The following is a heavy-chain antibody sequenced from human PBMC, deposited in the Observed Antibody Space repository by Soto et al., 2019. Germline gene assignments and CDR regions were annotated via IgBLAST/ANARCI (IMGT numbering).Heavy chain of an antibody. J-gene: IGHJ4*02. CDR3: ARGQSDGWYHDY. V-gene: IGHV1-3*01. CDR2: IGGGDGNT. CDR1: GYTFTSNA. Sequence: QVQLEQSGAEVKKPGASVKISCRTSGYTFTSNAIHWVRQAPGQRLEWMEWIGGGDGNTKYSQKFHGRVTMTIDTSATTAYMELSSLRSEDTSMYYCARGQSDGWYHDYWGQGTLVTVSS. D-gene: IGHD6-19*01.